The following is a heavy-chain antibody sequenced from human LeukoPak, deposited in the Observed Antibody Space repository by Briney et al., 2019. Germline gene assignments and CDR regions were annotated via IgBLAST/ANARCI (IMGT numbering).Heavy chain of an antibody. Sequence: SETLSLTCAVYGGSFSGYYWSWIRQPPGEGLEWIGEINHSGSTNYNPSLKSRVTISVDTSKNQFSLKLSSVTAADTAVYYCARGRYGVYDYWGQGTLVTVSS. CDR3: ARGRYGVYDY. V-gene: IGHV4-34*01. CDR1: GGSFSGYY. CDR2: INHSGST. J-gene: IGHJ4*02. D-gene: IGHD4-17*01.